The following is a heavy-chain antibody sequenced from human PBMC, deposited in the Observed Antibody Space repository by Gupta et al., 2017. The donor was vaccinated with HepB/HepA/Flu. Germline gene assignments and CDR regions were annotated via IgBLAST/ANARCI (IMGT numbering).Heavy chain of an antibody. CDR3: ALPEGAAGTVFH. CDR1: GFSLSTSGVG. J-gene: IGHJ4*02. Sequence: QITLKESGPTLVKPTQTLTLTCTFSGFSLSTSGVGVGWIRQPPGNALEWLALIYWDDDKRYSPSLKSRLTITKDTSKNQVVLTMTNMDPVDTATYYCALPEGAAGTVFHWGQGTLVTDAS. D-gene: IGHD6-13*01. V-gene: IGHV2-5*02. CDR2: IYWDDDK.